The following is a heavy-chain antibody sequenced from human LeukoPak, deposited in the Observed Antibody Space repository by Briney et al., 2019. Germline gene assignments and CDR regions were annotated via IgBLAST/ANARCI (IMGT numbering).Heavy chain of an antibody. CDR3: ARDCSSTSCYSSHGMDV. D-gene: IGHD2-2*01. Sequence: GGSLRLSCAASGFTFSDYYMSWVRQAPGKGLEWVSYISSSSSYTNYADSVKGRFTISRDNATNSLYLQMDSLRAEDTAVYYCARDCSSTSCYSSHGMDVWGKGTPVTVSS. CDR1: GFTFSDYY. CDR2: ISSSSSYT. J-gene: IGHJ6*04. V-gene: IGHV3-11*06.